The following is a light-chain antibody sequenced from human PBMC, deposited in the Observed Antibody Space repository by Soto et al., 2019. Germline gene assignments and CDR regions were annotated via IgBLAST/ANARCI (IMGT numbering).Light chain of an antibody. CDR2: AAT. CDR3: QQANALPRS. V-gene: IGKV1-12*01. J-gene: IGKJ2*01. Sequence: DIQMTQSPSSVSASVGDSVTITCRASQGISTYLAWYQQKPGKPPGLLIYAATTLQSGVPSRFSGSVSGTDFTFTITSLQPEDFATYYCQQANALPRSCGQGTKLE. CDR1: QGISTY.